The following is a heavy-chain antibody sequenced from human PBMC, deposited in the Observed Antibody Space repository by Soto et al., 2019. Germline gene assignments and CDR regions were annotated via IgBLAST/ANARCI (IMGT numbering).Heavy chain of an antibody. CDR3: ATSGARDGYNYYYYYGMDV. J-gene: IGHJ6*02. D-gene: IGHD5-12*01. V-gene: IGHV4-39*05. CDR1: GGSISSSSYY. Sequence: PSLTCTVSGGSISSSSYYWGWIRQPPGKGLEWIGSIYYSGSTYYNPSLKSRVTISVDTSKNQFSLKLSSVTAADTAVYYCATSGARDGYNYYYYYGMDVWGQGTTVTV. CDR2: IYYSGST.